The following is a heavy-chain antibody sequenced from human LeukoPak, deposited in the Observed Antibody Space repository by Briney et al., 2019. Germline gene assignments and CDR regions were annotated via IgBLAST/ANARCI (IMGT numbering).Heavy chain of an antibody. D-gene: IGHD2-15*01. CDR3: AREGHCSGGSCKEGNP. J-gene: IGHJ5*02. Sequence: GGSLRLSCAASGFAFNTYWMTWVRQAPGKGLEWVANINQDGSNKYYADSVKGRFTISRDNSKNTLYLQMNSLRAEDTAVYYCAREGHCSGGSCKEGNPWGQGTLVTVSS. CDR2: INQDGSNK. V-gene: IGHV3-7*01. CDR1: GFAFNTYW.